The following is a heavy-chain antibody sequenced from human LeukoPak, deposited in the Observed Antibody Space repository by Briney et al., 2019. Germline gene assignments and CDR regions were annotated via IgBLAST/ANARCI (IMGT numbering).Heavy chain of an antibody. V-gene: IGHV1-46*01. CDR3: ASGEDYYGSGSYSNY. CDR2: INPSGGTT. D-gene: IGHD3-10*01. Sequence: GGSLRLSCAASGFTFSSYGMHWVRQAPGQGLEWMGIINPSGGTTSYAQKFQGRVTMTRDMSTSTVYMELSSLRSEDTAVYYCASGEDYYGSGSYSNYWGQGTLVTVSS. J-gene: IGHJ4*02. CDR1: GFTFSSYG.